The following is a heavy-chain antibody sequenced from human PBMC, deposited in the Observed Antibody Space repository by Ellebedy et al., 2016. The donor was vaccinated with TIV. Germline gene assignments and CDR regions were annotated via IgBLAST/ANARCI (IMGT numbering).Heavy chain of an antibody. Sequence: GESLKISCAASGFTFSSYGMHWVRQAPGKGLEWVAFIRYDGSNKYYADSVKGRFTTSRDNSKNTLYLQMNSLRAEDTAVYYCAKDRVSSWYGYYFDYWGQGTLVTVSS. V-gene: IGHV3-30*02. CDR2: IRYDGSNK. CDR3: AKDRVSSWYGYYFDY. CDR1: GFTFSSYG. J-gene: IGHJ4*02. D-gene: IGHD6-13*01.